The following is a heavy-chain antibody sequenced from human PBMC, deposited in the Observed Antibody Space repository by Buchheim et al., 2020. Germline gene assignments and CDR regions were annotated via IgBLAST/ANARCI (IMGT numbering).Heavy chain of an antibody. Sequence: QVQLVESGGGVVQPGRSLRLSCAASGFTFSSYGMHWVRQAPGKGLEWVAVISYDGSNKYYADFVKGRFTISRDNSKNTLYLQMNSLRAEDTAVYYCAKGGYYALGYFDYWGQGTL. V-gene: IGHV3-30*18. CDR1: GFTFSSYG. J-gene: IGHJ4*02. CDR2: ISYDGSNK. D-gene: IGHD1-26*01. CDR3: AKGGYYALGYFDY.